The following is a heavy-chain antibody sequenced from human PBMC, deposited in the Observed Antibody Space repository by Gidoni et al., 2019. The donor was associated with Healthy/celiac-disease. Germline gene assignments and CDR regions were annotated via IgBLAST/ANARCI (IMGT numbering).Heavy chain of an antibody. Sequence: EVQLVESGGGLVQPGGSLRLSCAASGFTFSRYSMNWVRQAPGKGLEGVSYISSSSSTIYYADSVKGRFTISRDNAKNSLYLQMNSLRAEDTAVYYCARVTWELLVDYWGQGTLVTVS. CDR3: ARVTWELLVDY. V-gene: IGHV3-48*01. CDR2: ISSSSSTI. CDR1: GFTFSRYS. D-gene: IGHD1-26*01. J-gene: IGHJ4*02.